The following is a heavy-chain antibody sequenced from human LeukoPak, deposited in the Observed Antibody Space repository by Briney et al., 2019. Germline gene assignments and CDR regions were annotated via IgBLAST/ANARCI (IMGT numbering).Heavy chain of an antibody. J-gene: IGHJ2*01. D-gene: IGHD1-1*01. V-gene: IGHV4-39*01. CDR2: IYNSGST. CDR1: GGSISSSSQH. CDR3: ARHPWKWYYDL. Sequence: PSETLSLTCTVSGGSISSSSQHWGWIRHPPGKGLEWLGSIYNSGSTYYNPSLRSRVTISVDTSKNQFSLRLSSVTAADTAVYYCARHPWKWYYDLWGRGTLVTVSS.